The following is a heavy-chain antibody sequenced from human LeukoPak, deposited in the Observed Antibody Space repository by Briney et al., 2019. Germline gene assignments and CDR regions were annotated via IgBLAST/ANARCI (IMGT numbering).Heavy chain of an antibody. Sequence: SETLSLTCTVSGGSIRGYYWSWIRQPPGKGLEWIGYVFHTGDTNYNPSLKSRGTISVDTSKNQFSLKLSSVTAADTAVYYCARVMITYYYDSSGPPRIFDYWGQGTLVTVSS. CDR2: VFHTGDT. J-gene: IGHJ4*02. CDR1: GGSIRGYY. V-gene: IGHV4-59*12. D-gene: IGHD3-22*01. CDR3: ARVMITYYYDSSGPPRIFDY.